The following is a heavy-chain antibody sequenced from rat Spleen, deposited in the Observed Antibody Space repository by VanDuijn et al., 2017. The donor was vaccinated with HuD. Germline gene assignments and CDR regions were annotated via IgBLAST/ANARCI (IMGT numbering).Heavy chain of an antibody. V-gene: IGHV1-57*01. CDR2: IAPGSGNT. J-gene: IGHJ3*01. CDR1: GYTFTSYG. Sequence: QVQLQQSGAELAKPGSSVKISCKVSGYTFTSYGMHWIKQTTGQALEWTGYIAPGSGNTKSNEKFKDKATLTVDKSSSTAYMQLSSLTPVDTAVYYCARGPGLAYWGQGTLVTVSS. CDR3: ARGPGLAY.